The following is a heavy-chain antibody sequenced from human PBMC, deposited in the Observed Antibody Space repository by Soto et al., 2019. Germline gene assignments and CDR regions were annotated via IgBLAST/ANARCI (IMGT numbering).Heavy chain of an antibody. CDR3: ARESSSGYHYFDS. V-gene: IGHV1-18*01. Sequence: ASVKVSCKAYVYTFTSCGISGVRHSPGQGLEWMGWISAHNGDTNYAQNLQGRVTMTTDTSTSTAYMELWSLRSDDTAVYYCARESSSGYHYFDSWGQGTLVTVSS. J-gene: IGHJ4*02. CDR1: VYTFTSCG. D-gene: IGHD3-22*01. CDR2: ISAHNGDT.